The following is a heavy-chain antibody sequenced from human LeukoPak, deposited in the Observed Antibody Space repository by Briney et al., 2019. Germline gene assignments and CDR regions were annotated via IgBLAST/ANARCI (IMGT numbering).Heavy chain of an antibody. J-gene: IGHJ4*02. CDR2: IYTSGST. CDR3: ARSYYYDSSGYRSLYYFDY. Sequence: KSSETLSLTCTVSGGSISSYYWSWIRQPAGKGLEWIGRIYTSGSTNYNPSLKSRVTMSVDTSKNQFSLKLSSVTAADTAVYYCARSYYYDSSGYRSLYYFDYWGQGTLVTVSS. CDR1: GGSISSYY. D-gene: IGHD3-22*01. V-gene: IGHV4-4*07.